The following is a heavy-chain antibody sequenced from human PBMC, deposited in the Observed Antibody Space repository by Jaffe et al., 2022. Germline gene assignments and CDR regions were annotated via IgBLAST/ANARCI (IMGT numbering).Heavy chain of an antibody. D-gene: IGHD2-15*01. V-gene: IGHV4-59*01. Sequence: QVQLQESGPGLVKPSETLSLTCTVSGGSISSYYWSWIRQPPGKGLEWIGYIYYSGSTNYNPSLKSRVTISVDTSKNQFSLKLSSVTAADTAVYYCARERPVAATVNDAFDIWGQGTMVTVSS. J-gene: IGHJ3*02. CDR2: IYYSGST. CDR3: ARERPVAATVNDAFDI. CDR1: GGSISSYY.